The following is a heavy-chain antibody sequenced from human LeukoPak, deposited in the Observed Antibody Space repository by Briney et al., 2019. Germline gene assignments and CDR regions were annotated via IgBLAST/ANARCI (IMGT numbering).Heavy chain of an antibody. CDR3: ARERFGESGTFDY. Sequence: PGGSLRLSCAASGFTFSSYAMSWVRQAPGKGLEWVANIKQDGSEKYYVDSVKGRFTISRDNAKNSLYLQMNSLRAEDTAVYYCARERFGESGTFDYWGQGTLVTVSS. D-gene: IGHD3-10*01. V-gene: IGHV3-7*01. J-gene: IGHJ4*02. CDR1: GFTFSSYA. CDR2: IKQDGSEK.